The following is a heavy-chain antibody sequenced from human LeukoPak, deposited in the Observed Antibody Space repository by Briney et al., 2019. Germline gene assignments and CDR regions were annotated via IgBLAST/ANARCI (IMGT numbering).Heavy chain of an antibody. J-gene: IGHJ4*02. CDR2: IIPIFGTA. CDR1: GGTFSIYA. Sequence: ASVNVSFKASGGTFSIYAISWVRQAPGQGLEWMGGIIPIFGTANYAQKFQGRVTITADESTSTAYMELSSLRSEDTAVYYCARGGYSYDYWGQGTLVTVSS. CDR3: ARGGYSYDY. V-gene: IGHV1-69*13. D-gene: IGHD5-18*01.